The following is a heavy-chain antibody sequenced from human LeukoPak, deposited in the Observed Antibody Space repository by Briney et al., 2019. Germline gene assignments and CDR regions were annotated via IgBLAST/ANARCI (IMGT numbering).Heavy chain of an antibody. J-gene: IGHJ4*02. Sequence: GASVKVSCKASGYTFTSYGISWVRQAPGQGLERMGWISAYNGNTNYAQKLQGRVTMTTDTSTSTAYMELRSLRSDDTAVYYCARDRWNIVGATVDYWGQGTLVTVSS. CDR2: ISAYNGNT. CDR3: ARDRWNIVGATVDY. V-gene: IGHV1-18*01. CDR1: GYTFTSYG. D-gene: IGHD1-26*01.